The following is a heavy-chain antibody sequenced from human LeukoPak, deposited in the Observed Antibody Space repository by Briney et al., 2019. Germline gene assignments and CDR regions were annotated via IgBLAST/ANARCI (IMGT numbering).Heavy chain of an antibody. CDR3: AKPQGEYRFGQTLYFDY. CDR2: ISSSSSYI. J-gene: IGHJ4*02. CDR1: GFTFSSYS. Sequence: KTGGSLRLSCAASGFTFSSYSMNWVRQAPGKGLEWVSSISSSSSYIYYADSVKGRFTISRDNSKNILYLHMNSLRLEDTAVYYCAKPQGEYRFGQTLYFDYWGQGTLVTVSS. V-gene: IGHV3-21*01. D-gene: IGHD5-18*01.